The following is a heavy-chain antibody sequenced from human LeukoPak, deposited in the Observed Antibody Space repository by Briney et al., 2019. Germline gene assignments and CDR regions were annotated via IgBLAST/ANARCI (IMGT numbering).Heavy chain of an antibody. CDR1: GCPFTGYY. V-gene: IGHV1-2*02. D-gene: IGHD2-2*01. Sequence: GASVKVSCKASGCPFTGYYLHWVRQAPGQGLEWMGWINPNSGFTNYAQKFQGRVTMTRDTSISTAYMELSRLRSDDTDVYYCARLADCSSSSCRSFDYWGQGTLVTVSS. CDR2: INPNSGFT. CDR3: ARLADCSSSSCRSFDY. J-gene: IGHJ4*02.